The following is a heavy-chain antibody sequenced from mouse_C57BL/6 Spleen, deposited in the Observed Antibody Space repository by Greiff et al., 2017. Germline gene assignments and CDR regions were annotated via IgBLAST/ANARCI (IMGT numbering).Heavy chain of an antibody. CDR3: ANYYGSSYGYYYAMDY. J-gene: IGHJ4*01. CDR1: GFTFSDYG. CDR2: ISSGSSTI. D-gene: IGHD1-1*01. Sequence: DVKLVESGGGLVKPGGSLKLSCAASGFTFSDYGMHWVRQAPEKELEWVAYISSGSSTIYYADTVKGRFTISRDNAKNTLFLQMTSLRSEDTAMYYCANYYGSSYGYYYAMDYWGQGTSVTVSS. V-gene: IGHV5-17*01.